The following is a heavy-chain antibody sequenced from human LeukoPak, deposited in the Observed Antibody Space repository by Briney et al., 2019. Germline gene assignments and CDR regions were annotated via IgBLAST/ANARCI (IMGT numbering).Heavy chain of an antibody. Sequence: PGGSLRLSCLTSGFTLSTNAMSWVRQAPGKGLEWISGISGSGASTYYADSVKGRFTISRDDSRNTLYLQMNSLRGDDTAVYYCAKEPDIQLWRLYYFDYWGQGTLVTVSS. CDR3: AKEPDIQLWRLYYFDY. CDR1: GFTLSTNA. D-gene: IGHD5-18*01. J-gene: IGHJ4*02. CDR2: ISGSGAST. V-gene: IGHV3-23*01.